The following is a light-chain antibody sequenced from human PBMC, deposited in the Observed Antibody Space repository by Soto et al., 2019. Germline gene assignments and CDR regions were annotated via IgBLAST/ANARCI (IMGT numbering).Light chain of an antibody. J-gene: IGLJ1*01. CDR2: DVS. V-gene: IGLV2-8*01. CDR1: SSDVGGFNY. Sequence: QSVLTQPPSASGSPGQSVTISCTGTSSDVGGFNYVSWYQQHPGKAPKLLIYDVSERPSGVPDRFSGSKSGNTASLTVSGLQAEYETDYYCSSYAGSNNYVVRPVTKVTDL. CDR3: SSYAGSNNYV.